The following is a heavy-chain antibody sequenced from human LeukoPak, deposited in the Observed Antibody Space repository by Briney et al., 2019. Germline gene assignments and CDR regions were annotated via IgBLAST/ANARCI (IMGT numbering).Heavy chain of an antibody. J-gene: IGHJ4*02. CDR2: ISYDGSDK. CDR1: GFTFSSYA. Sequence: GGSQRLSCAASGFTFSSYAIHWVRQAPGKGLEWVAIISYDGSDKYYADSVKGRFTISRDNSKNTLYLQMNSLRGEDTAVYYCARVFSGSLGPRGALGYWGQGTLVTVSS. CDR3: ARVFSGSLGPRGALGY. V-gene: IGHV3-30*04. D-gene: IGHD1-26*01.